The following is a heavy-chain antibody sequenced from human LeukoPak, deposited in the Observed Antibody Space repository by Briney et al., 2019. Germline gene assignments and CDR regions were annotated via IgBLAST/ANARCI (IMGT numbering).Heavy chain of an antibody. Sequence: GGSLRLSCAASGFTFSSHSINWVRQAPGKGLEWIATMTSTNSIYYADSVKGRFTISRDNAENSVYLQMNSLRDEDTAVYARAHTIFWEFDGFDIWGRGTKVTVSS. CDR2: MTSTNSI. J-gene: IGHJ3*02. V-gene: IGHV3-48*02. CDR3: AHTIFWEFDGFDI. CDR1: GFTFSSHS. D-gene: IGHD3-9*01.